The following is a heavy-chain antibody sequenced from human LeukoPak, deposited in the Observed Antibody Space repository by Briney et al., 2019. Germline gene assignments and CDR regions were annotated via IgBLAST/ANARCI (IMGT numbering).Heavy chain of an antibody. D-gene: IGHD3-10*01. J-gene: IGHJ6*03. CDR1: GHTFTNYW. CDR2: IYPGDSDT. Sequence: GESLKISCEGSGHTFTNYWIGLVRQMSGKGLEWMGIIYPGDSDTRYSPSFQGQVTISADKSISTAYLQWSSLKASDTAMYYCARWDGYYGSGSPYYYMDVWGKGTTVTVSS. CDR3: ARWDGYYGSGSPYYYMDV. V-gene: IGHV5-51*01.